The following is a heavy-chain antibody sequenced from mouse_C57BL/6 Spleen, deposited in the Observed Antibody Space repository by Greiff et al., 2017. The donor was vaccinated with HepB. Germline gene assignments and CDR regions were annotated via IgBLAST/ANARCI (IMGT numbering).Heavy chain of an antibody. V-gene: IGHV1-53*01. CDR1: GYTFTSYW. CDR3: ARGGSNYGYWYFDV. Sequence: VQLQQPGTELVKPGASVKLSCKASGYTFTSYWMHWVKQRPGQGLEWIGNINPSNGGTNYNEKFKSKATLTVDKSSSTAYMQLSSLTSEDSAVYYCARGGSNYGYWYFDVWGTGTTVTVSS. CDR2: INPSNGGT. J-gene: IGHJ1*03. D-gene: IGHD2-5*01.